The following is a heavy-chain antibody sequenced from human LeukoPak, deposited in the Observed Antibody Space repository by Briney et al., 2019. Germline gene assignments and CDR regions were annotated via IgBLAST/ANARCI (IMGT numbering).Heavy chain of an antibody. CDR3: AGKGYGSGSYYKGYYGMDV. Sequence: SETLSLTCAVYGGSISGYYWSWIRQPPGKGLEWIGEINHSGSTNYNPSFKSRVTISVDTSKNQFSLKLRSVTAADTAVYYCAGKGYGSGSYYKGYYGMDVWGQGTTVTVSS. CDR1: GGSISGYY. J-gene: IGHJ6*02. V-gene: IGHV4-34*01. CDR2: INHSGST. D-gene: IGHD3-10*01.